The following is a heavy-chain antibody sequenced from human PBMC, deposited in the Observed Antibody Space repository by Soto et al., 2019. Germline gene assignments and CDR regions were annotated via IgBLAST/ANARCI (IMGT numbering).Heavy chain of an antibody. CDR3: AKDRRGQATDRQSWFDP. CDR2: ISGSGGST. V-gene: IGHV3-23*01. D-gene: IGHD3-22*01. Sequence: PGGSLRLSCAASGFTFSSYAMSWVRQAPGKGLEWVSAISGSGGSTYYADSVKGRFTISRDNSKNTLYLQMNSLRAEDTAVYYCAKDRRGQATDRQSWFDPWGQGTLVTAPQ. J-gene: IGHJ5*02. CDR1: GFTFSSYA.